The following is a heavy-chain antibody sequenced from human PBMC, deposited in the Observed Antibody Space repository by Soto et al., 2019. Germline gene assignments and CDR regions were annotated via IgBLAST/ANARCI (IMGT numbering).Heavy chain of an antibody. J-gene: IGHJ5*02. CDR2: IYYSGST. CDR1: GGSISSYY. Sequence: SETLSLTCTVSGGSISSYYWSWIRQPPGKGLEWIGYIYYSGSTNYNPSLKSRVTISVDTSKNRFSLKLSSVTAADTAVYYCARETIFGTDPWGQGTLVTVSS. D-gene: IGHD3-3*01. CDR3: ARETIFGTDP. V-gene: IGHV4-59*01.